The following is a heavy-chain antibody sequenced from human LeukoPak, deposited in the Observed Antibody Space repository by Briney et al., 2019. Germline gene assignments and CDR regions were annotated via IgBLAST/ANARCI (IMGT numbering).Heavy chain of an antibody. CDR1: GFTFSSYS. CDR2: ISYDGSNK. CDR3: AKDPLGPYSSSGPNYFDY. Sequence: GRSLRLSCAASGFTFSSYSMHWVRQAPGKGLEWVAVISYDGSNKYYADSVKGRFTISRDNSKNTLYLQMNSLRAEDTAVYYCAKDPLGPYSSSGPNYFDYWSQGSLVTV. J-gene: IGHJ4*02. D-gene: IGHD6-13*01. V-gene: IGHV3-30*18.